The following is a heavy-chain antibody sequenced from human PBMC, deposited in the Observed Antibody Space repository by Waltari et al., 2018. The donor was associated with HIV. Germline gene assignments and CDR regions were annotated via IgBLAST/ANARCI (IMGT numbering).Heavy chain of an antibody. CDR1: GGSFSGYY. CDR2: INHSGST. V-gene: IGHV4-34*01. D-gene: IGHD4-17*01. Sequence: QVQLQQWGAGLLKPSETLSLTCAVYGGSFSGYYWSWISQPPGKGLEWIGEINHSGSTNYNPSLKSRVTISVDTSKNQFSLKLSSVTAADTAVYYCARHGNYGDYVFDPWGQGTLVTVSS. CDR3: ARHGNYGDYVFDP. J-gene: IGHJ5*02.